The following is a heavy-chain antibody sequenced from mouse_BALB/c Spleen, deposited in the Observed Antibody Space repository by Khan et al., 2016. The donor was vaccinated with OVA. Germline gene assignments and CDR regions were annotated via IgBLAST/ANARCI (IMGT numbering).Heavy chain of an antibody. D-gene: IGHD1-1*01. J-gene: IGHJ3*01. CDR1: GYTFTSYW. CDR2: INPATDYT. V-gene: IGHV1-7*01. CDR3: VNRSSSSGWFTC. Sequence: VQLQQSGAELANPGASVKMSCKASGYTFTSYWMHWVKQRPGQGLEWIGYINPATDYTEYNQKFKNKATLTADKSSSTAYMQLSRLTSEDPALSYCVNRSSSSGWFTCWGQGTPVTVSA.